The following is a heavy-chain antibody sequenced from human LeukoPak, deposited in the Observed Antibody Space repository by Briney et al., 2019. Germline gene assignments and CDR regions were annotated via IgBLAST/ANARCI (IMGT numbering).Heavy chain of an antibody. CDR1: GLTFSDYY. V-gene: IGHV3-11*01. J-gene: IGHJ4*02. D-gene: IGHD2-2*01. CDR3: ARDGCSSTSCYGYI. CDR2: ISSSGSTI. Sequence: PGGSLRLSCAASGLTFSDYYMSWIRQAPGKGLEWVSYISSSGSTIYYADSVKGRFTISRDNAKNSLYLQMNSLRAEDTAVYYCARDGCSSTSCYGYIWGQETLVTVSS.